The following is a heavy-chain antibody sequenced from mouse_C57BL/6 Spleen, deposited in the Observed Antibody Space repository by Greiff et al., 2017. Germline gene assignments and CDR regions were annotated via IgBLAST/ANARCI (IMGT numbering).Heavy chain of an antibody. CDR1: GYAFSSSW. Sequence: QVQLQQSGPELVKPGASVKISCKASGYAFSSSWLNWVKQRPGKGLEWIGRIYPGDGDTNYNGKFKGKATLTADKSSSTAYMQLSSLTSEDSAVYFCAKTGTVDYWGQGTTLTVSS. J-gene: IGHJ2*01. CDR3: AKTGTVDY. D-gene: IGHD4-1*01. CDR2: IYPGDGDT. V-gene: IGHV1-82*01.